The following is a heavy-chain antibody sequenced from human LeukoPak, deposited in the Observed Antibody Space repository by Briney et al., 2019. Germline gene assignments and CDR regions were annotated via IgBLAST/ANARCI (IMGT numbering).Heavy chain of an antibody. Sequence: QAGGSLRLSCAASGFTVSSNYMNWVRQAPGKGLEWVSVIYSGGSTYYADSVKGRFTISRDNSKNTLYLQMNSLRAEDTAVYYCAREYGDYAGYFDYWGQGTLVTVSS. CDR1: GFTVSSNY. D-gene: IGHD4-17*01. V-gene: IGHV3-53*01. CDR2: IYSGGST. J-gene: IGHJ4*02. CDR3: AREYGDYAGYFDY.